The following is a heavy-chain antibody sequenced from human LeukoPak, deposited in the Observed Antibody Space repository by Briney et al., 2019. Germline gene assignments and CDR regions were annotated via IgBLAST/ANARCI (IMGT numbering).Heavy chain of an antibody. Sequence: GRSLRLSCAASGFTFSSYGMHWVRQAPGKGLEWVAVMSYDGSDKYYADSVKGRFTISRDNSKNTLYLQMNSLRAEDTAVYYCAKARFLEWLPPTFDYWGQGTLVTVSS. V-gene: IGHV3-30*18. CDR1: GFTFSSYG. D-gene: IGHD3-3*01. J-gene: IGHJ4*02. CDR2: MSYDGSDK. CDR3: AKARFLEWLPPTFDY.